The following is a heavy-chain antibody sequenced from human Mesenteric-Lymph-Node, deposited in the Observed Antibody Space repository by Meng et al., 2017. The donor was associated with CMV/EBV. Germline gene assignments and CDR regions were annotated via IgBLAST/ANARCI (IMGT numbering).Heavy chain of an antibody. Sequence: GESLKISCAASGFTFSSYDMHWVRQATGKGLEWVSAIGTAGDTYYPGSVKGRFTISRDNAKNSLYLQMNSLRAEDTALYYCAKANNDYGGNSFFDYWGQGTLVTVSS. D-gene: IGHD4-23*01. V-gene: IGHV3-13*01. J-gene: IGHJ4*02. CDR2: IGTAGDT. CDR3: AKANNDYGGNSFFDY. CDR1: GFTFSSYD.